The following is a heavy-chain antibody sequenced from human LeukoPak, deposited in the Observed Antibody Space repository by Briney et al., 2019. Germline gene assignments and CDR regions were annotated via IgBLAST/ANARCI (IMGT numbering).Heavy chain of an antibody. CDR1: GGSFSGYY. V-gene: IGHV4-34*01. CDR2: INHSGST. Sequence: SETLSLTCAVYGGSFSGYYWGWIRQPPGKGLEWIGEINHSGSTNYNPSLKSRVTIPVDTSKNQFSLKLSSVTAADTAVYYCARGSYVWGSYRAYYFDYWGQGTLVTVSS. J-gene: IGHJ4*02. CDR3: ARGSYVWGSYRAYYFDY. D-gene: IGHD3-16*02.